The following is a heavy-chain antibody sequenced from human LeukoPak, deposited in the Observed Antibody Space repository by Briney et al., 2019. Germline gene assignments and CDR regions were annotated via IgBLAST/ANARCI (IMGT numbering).Heavy chain of an antibody. CDR1: GYTFTSYG. D-gene: IGHD1-26*01. V-gene: IGHV1-18*01. J-gene: IGHJ6*03. CDR2: ISAYNGNT. CDR3: ARFGGSYRISYYYMDV. Sequence: AASVKVSCKASGYTFTSYGISWVRQAPGQGLEWMGWISAYNGNTNYAQKLQGRVTMTTDTSTSTAYMELRSLRSDDTAVYYCARFGGSYRISYYYMDVWGKGTTVTVFS.